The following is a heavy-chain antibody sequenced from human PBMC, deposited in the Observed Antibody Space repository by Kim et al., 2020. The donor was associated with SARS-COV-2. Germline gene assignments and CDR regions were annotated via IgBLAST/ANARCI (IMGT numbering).Heavy chain of an antibody. D-gene: IGHD3-10*01. J-gene: IGHJ4*02. V-gene: IGHV3-21*01. Sequence: GGSLRLSCAASGFTFSSYSMNWVRQAPGKGLEWVSSISSSSSYIYYADSVKGRSTISRDNAKNSLYLQMNSLRAEDTAVYYCARGSSGRDYGWGQGTLVTVSS. CDR2: ISSSSSYI. CDR1: GFTFSSYS. CDR3: ARGSSGRDYG.